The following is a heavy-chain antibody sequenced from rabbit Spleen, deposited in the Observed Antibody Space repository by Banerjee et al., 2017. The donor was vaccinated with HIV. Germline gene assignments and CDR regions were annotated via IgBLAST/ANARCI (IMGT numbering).Heavy chain of an antibody. CDR3: AKHWNL. V-gene: IGHV1S40*01. J-gene: IGHJ4*01. Sequence: QSLEEAGGGLVKPGASLTLTCKASGFSFSSGYDMCWVRQAPGKGLEWIACINAVTGKTVYATWAKGRFTISRASSTTVFLQMTSLTAADTATYFCAKHWNLWGPGTLVTVS. CDR2: INAVTGKT. CDR1: GFSFSSGYD.